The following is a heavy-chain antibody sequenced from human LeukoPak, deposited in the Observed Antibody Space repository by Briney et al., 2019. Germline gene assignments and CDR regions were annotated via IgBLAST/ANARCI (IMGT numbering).Heavy chain of an antibody. CDR1: GGSISSSSYY. Sequence: SETLSLTCTVSGGSISSSSYYWGWIRRPPGKGLEWIGGLHYSGSTYYNPSLKSRVIISVDTSKNQFSLKLSSVTAADTAVYYCARRPRTYFDNWGQGTLVTVSS. V-gene: IGHV4-39*01. CDR3: ARRPRTYFDN. J-gene: IGHJ4*02. CDR2: LHYSGST.